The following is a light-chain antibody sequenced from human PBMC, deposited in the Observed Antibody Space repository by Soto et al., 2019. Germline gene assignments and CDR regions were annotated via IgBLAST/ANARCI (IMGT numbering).Light chain of an antibody. CDR1: QSVSSN. V-gene: IGKV3-15*01. CDR2: GAS. Sequence: EIVMTQSPATLSVSPGERATLSCRASQSVSSNLVWYQQKPGQAPRLLIYGASTRATGIPARFSGSGSGTEFTLTISSLQSEDSAVYYCQQYNNWPHMYTFGQGTKLEFK. J-gene: IGKJ2*01. CDR3: QQYNNWPHMYT.